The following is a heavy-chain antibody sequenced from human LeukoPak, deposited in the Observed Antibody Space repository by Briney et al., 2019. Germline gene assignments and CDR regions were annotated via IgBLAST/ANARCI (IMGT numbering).Heavy chain of an antibody. CDR2: IYYSGST. D-gene: IGHD6-6*01. V-gene: IGHV4-39*01. J-gene: IGHJ5*02. CDR1: GGXISSSSYY. Sequence: SETLSLTCTVSGGXISSSSYYWGWIRQPPGKGLGWLGSIYYSGSTYYNPSLKSRVTISVDTSKNQFSLKLSSVTAADTAVYYCARQGQLVRSWYNWFDPWGQGTLVTVSS. CDR3: ARQGQLVRSWYNWFDP.